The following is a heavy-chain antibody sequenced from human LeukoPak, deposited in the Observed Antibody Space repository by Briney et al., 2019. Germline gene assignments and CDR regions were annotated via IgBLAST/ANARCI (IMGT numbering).Heavy chain of an antibody. D-gene: IGHD1-14*01. V-gene: IGHV4-31*11. Sequence: SQTLSLTCAASGSSVSSGGYYWSWIRQLPGTGLDWIGYISNSGSTYYNPSLRSRVTISVDTSKNQFSLNLRSVTAADTAVYFCARRNLGEASFDYWGQGTLVTVSS. CDR1: GSSVSSGGYY. J-gene: IGHJ4*02. CDR2: ISNSGST. CDR3: ARRNLGEASFDY.